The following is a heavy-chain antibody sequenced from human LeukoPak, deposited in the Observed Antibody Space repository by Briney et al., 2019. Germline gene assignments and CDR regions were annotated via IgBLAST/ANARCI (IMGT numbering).Heavy chain of an antibody. CDR2: IAAYSGNT. CDR3: ARGAEGGTSMRNRYYYYYMDV. J-gene: IGHJ6*03. V-gene: IGHV1-18*01. CDR1: GYSFSNYG. Sequence: ASVNVSCKASGYSFSNYGLNWVRQVPGQGLEWMGRIAAYSGNTNYAHKFQGRVTMTTDTSTNTAYLELKTLTSDDTAIYYCARGAEGGTSMRNRYYYYYMDVWGKGITVTVSS. D-gene: IGHD2-2*01.